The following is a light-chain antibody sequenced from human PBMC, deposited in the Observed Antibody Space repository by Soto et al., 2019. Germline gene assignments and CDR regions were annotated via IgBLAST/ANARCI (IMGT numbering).Light chain of an antibody. CDR2: EVT. CDR3: SSYTSSSTLVV. V-gene: IGLV2-14*01. J-gene: IGLJ2*01. Sequence: QSALTQPASVSGSPGQSITISCTGTSSDVGGYNFVSWYQRHPDKAPKLMIYEVTNRPSGVSNRFSGSKSGNTASLTISGLQTEDEADYFCSSYTSSSTLVVFGGGTQLTVL. CDR1: SSDVGGYNF.